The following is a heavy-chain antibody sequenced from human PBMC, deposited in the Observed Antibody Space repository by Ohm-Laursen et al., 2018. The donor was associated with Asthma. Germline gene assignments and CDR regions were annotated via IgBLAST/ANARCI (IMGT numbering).Heavy chain of an antibody. V-gene: IGHV3-21*01. CDR1: GYTFSRYS. J-gene: IGHJ6*02. Sequence: SLRLSCAASGYTFSRYSIHWVRQVPGKGLEWVASISTASTFIYYADSVRGRFTTSRDNAKNSVYLQMNSLRAEDTAVFYCTRFHYSGLDVWGQGTTVTVSS. CDR2: ISTASTFI. CDR3: TRFHYSGLDV.